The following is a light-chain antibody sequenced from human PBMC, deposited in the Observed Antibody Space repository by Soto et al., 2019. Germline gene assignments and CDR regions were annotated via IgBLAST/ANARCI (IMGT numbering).Light chain of an antibody. J-gene: IGLJ2*01. CDR2: DVS. CDR1: SSDVGGYNY. CDR3: CSYAVSYTLV. Sequence: QSPLTQPRSVSGSPGQSVTISCTGTSSDVGGYNYVSWYQQHPGKAPKLMIYDVSKRPSGVPDRFSGSKSGNTASLTISGLQAEDEADYYCCSYAVSYTLVFGGGTKVTVL. V-gene: IGLV2-11*01.